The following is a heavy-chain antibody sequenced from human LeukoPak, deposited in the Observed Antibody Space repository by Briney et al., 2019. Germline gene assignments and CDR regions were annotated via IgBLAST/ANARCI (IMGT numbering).Heavy chain of an antibody. V-gene: IGHV1-69*13. D-gene: IGHD6-13*01. Sequence: GASVKVSCKASGGTFSNYVITWVRQAPGQGLDCVGGIIPIFGTTNYAQKFQGRVTITADESTSTAYMELSSLRSEDTAVYFCASAPRYSSSWPNNWFDPWGQGTLVTVSS. CDR2: IIPIFGTT. J-gene: IGHJ5*02. CDR3: ASAPRYSSSWPNNWFDP. CDR1: GGTFSNYV.